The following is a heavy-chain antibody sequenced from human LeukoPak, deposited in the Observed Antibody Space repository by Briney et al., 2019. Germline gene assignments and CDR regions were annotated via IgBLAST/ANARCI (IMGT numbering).Heavy chain of an antibody. CDR1: GGSISSSSYY. CDR2: IYYSGST. Sequence: SETLSLTCTVSGGSISSSSYYWGWIRQPPGKGLEWVGSIYYSGSTYYNPSLKSRVTISVDTSKNQFSLKLSSVTAADTAVYYCARLPNYYDSSGYYYYFDYWGQGTLVTVSS. CDR3: ARLPNYYDSSGYYYYFDY. V-gene: IGHV4-39*01. D-gene: IGHD3-22*01. J-gene: IGHJ4*02.